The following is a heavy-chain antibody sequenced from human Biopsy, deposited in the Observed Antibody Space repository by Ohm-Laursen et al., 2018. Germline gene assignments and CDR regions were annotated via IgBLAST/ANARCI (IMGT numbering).Heavy chain of an antibody. CDR2: ISPYNGNT. CDR3: ARDRRTISGVLTDFDY. V-gene: IGHV1-18*01. D-gene: IGHD3-3*01. Sequence: ASVKVSCKVSGYTFTTYGISWVRQAPGQGLEWMGWISPYNGNTDSAQKVRGRVTMTTDTSTSTVYMELRSLRSDDTAVYYCARDRRTISGVLTDFDYWGQGTLVTVSS. J-gene: IGHJ4*02. CDR1: GYTFTTYG.